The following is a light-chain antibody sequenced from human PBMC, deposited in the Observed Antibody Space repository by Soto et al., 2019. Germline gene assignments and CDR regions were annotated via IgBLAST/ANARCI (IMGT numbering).Light chain of an antibody. Sequence: DIQMTQSPSTLSASVGDRVTITCRASQSIRTWLAWYQQKPGKVPKLLIYDASSLESGVPSRFSGSGSGTEFTLTISSLQPDDFATYYCQQYNSYSPWTFGQGTKVE. CDR3: QQYNSYSPWT. V-gene: IGKV1-5*01. CDR2: DAS. J-gene: IGKJ1*01. CDR1: QSIRTW.